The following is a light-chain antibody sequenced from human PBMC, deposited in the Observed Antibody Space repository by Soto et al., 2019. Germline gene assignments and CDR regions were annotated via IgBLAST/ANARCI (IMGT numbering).Light chain of an antibody. Sequence: EIVMTQSPATLSVSPGERATLSCRASQSVSSNLAWYQQKPGQAPRLLIYGASTRATGIPARFSGGGSGTEFTLTISSLQSEDFSVYYCQPYNNWPPITFGQGTRLEI. J-gene: IGKJ5*01. CDR1: QSVSSN. CDR3: QPYNNWPPIT. CDR2: GAS. V-gene: IGKV3-15*01.